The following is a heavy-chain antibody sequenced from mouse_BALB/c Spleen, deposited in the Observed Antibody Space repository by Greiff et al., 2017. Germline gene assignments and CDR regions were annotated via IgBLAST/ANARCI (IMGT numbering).Heavy chain of an antibody. J-gene: IGHJ4*01. D-gene: IGHD2-1*01. Sequence: QVQLQQSGAELVRPGTSVKISCKASGYTFTNYWLGWVKQRPGHGLEWIGDIYPGGGYTNYNEKFKGKATLTADTSSSTAYMQLSSLTSEDSAVYFCARSGNSPFMDYAMDYWGQGTSVTVSS. CDR3: ARSGNSPFMDYAMDY. CDR2: IYPGGGYT. CDR1: GYTFTNYW. V-gene: IGHV1-63*02.